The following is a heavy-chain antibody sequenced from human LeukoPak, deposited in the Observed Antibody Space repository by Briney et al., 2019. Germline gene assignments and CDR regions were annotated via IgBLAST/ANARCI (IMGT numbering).Heavy chain of an antibody. V-gene: IGHV3-53*01. D-gene: IGHD3-10*01. CDR1: EFAVSSNY. CDR3: ARYRMDAGSYTSGWFDP. CDR2: IYSGGKT. Sequence: PGGSLRLSCAASEFAVSSNYMTCVRQAPGNGLEWVSVIYSGGKTYYADSVEGRFTISRDNSKNAVYLQMNSLRAEDTAVYYCARYRMDAGSYTSGWFDPWGQGTLVTVSS. J-gene: IGHJ5*02.